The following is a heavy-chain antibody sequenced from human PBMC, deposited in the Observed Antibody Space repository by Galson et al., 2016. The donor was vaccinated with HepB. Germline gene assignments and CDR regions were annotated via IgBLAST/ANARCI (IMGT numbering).Heavy chain of an antibody. D-gene: IGHD2-21*01. CDR3: ASHCGGDCYNNLADAFDI. CDR2: VYYSGTD. Sequence: SETLSLTCTVSSGSISSSRYYWGWIRQPPGKGLEWIGSVYYSGTDYYDPSLKSRVSISVDTSKNQFSLRLSSVTAGDTAVCFLASHCGGDCYNNLADAFDIWGRGTMVTVSS. J-gene: IGHJ3*02. CDR1: SGSISSSRYY. V-gene: IGHV4-39*01.